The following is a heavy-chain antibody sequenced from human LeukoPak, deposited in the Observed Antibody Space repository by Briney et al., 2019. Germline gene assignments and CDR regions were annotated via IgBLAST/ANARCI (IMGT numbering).Heavy chain of an antibody. J-gene: IGHJ6*03. D-gene: IGHD2/OR15-2a*01. CDR1: GFIVSSNY. V-gene: IGHV3-53*01. CDR2: IYSGGST. CDR3: ASGNDYFYYYYYMDV. Sequence: GGSLRLSCAASGFIVSSNYMSWVRQAPGKGLEWVSVIYSGGSTYYADSVKGRFTISRDNSKNTLYLQMNSLRAEDTAVYYCASGNDYFYYYYYMDVWGNGTTVTVSS.